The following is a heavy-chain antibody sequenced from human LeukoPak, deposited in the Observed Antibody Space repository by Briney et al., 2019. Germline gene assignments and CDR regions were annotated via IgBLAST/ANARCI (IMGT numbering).Heavy chain of an antibody. Sequence: PGGSLRLSCAASGFAFSSYAMSWVRLAPGKGLEWVSAISGSGGSTFYADSVKGRFTISRDNSKNTLYLQMNSLRAEDTAVYYCAKLSGNYRYSPFDYWGQGTLVTVSS. CDR2: ISGSGGST. CDR1: GFAFSSYA. V-gene: IGHV3-23*01. CDR3: AKLSGNYRYSPFDY. J-gene: IGHJ4*02. D-gene: IGHD1-26*01.